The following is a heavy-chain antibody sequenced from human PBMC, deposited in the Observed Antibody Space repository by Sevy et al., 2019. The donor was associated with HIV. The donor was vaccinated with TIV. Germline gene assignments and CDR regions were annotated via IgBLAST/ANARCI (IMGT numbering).Heavy chain of an antibody. V-gene: IGHV5-51*01. J-gene: IGHJ4*03. CDR2: IYPCDSDT. Sequence: GESLKISCEASGYSFTNYWIGWGRQMPGKGLEWMGIIYPCDSDTRDSPSFQGQVTMSADKSISAAYLQWSSLTASDTAIYYSARRLRWGYYFDYWGQGTMVTVSS. CDR3: ARRLRWGYYFDY. D-gene: IGHD3-16*01. CDR1: GYSFTNYW.